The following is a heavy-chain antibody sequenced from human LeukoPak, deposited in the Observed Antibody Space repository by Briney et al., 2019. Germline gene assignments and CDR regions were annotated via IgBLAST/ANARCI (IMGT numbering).Heavy chain of an antibody. CDR3: AKETLGYSSSWYHPGYYGMDV. D-gene: IGHD6-13*01. Sequence: PGGSLRLSCAASGFTFSSYAMSWVRQAPGKGLEWVSAISGSGGSTYYADSVKGRFTISRDNSKNTLYLQMNSLRAEDTAVYYCAKETLGYSSSWYHPGYYGMDVWGQGTTATVSS. V-gene: IGHV3-23*01. J-gene: IGHJ6*02. CDR2: ISGSGGST. CDR1: GFTFSSYA.